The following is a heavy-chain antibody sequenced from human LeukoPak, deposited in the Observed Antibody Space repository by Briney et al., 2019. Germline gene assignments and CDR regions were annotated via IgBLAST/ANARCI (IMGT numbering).Heavy chain of an antibody. J-gene: IGHJ4*02. D-gene: IGHD2-2*01. Sequence: SETLSLTCAVYGGSFSGYYWSWIRQPPGKGLEWIGEINQSGSTNYNPSLKSRVTISVDTSKNQFSLKLSSVTAADTAVYYCARGYCSSTSCYVDYWGQGTLVTVSS. V-gene: IGHV4-34*01. CDR1: GGSFSGYY. CDR2: INQSGST. CDR3: ARGYCSSTSCYVDY.